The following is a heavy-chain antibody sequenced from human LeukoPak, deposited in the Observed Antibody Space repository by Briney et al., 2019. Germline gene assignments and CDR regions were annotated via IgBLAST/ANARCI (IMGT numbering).Heavy chain of an antibody. CDR1: GGSISSGGYY. CDR3: ARAGDLTPDFDY. J-gene: IGHJ4*02. V-gene: IGHV4-31*03. CDR2: IYYSGST. Sequence: PSQTLSLTCTVSGGSISSGGYYWSWIRQHPGKGLEWIGYIYYSGSTYYNPSLKSRVTISVDTSKNQFSLKLSSVTAADTAVYYCARAGDLTPDFDYWGQGTLVTVSS. D-gene: IGHD7-27*01.